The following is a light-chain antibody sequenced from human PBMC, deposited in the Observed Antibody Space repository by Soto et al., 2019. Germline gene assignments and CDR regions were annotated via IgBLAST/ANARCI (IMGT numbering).Light chain of an antibody. V-gene: IGKV3-20*01. J-gene: IGKJ1*01. Sequence: EFVLTQSPGTLSFSPGQRATLSCRACQTVRNYYVAYYQQKPGQSHRLLFYDASIRATGTPGRCGGGGSGTVPLLITSRLEPEDFAVYCCKQYSNSPHTFGQGTKVDIK. CDR2: DAS. CDR3: KQYSNSPHT. CDR1: QTVRNYY.